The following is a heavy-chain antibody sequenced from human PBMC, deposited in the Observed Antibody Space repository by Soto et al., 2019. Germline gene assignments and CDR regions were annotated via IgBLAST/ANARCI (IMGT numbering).Heavy chain of an antibody. D-gene: IGHD3-10*01. Sequence: SETLSLTCNVSGGSISSSRSYWAWIRQPPGKGLEWIANIFYSGSTYYNPSLASRVTISVDTSKNQFSLKLSSVTAADTAVYYCARDRGSGSSAWGTMDVWGQGTTVTVSS. CDR2: IFYSGST. CDR3: ARDRGSGSSAWGTMDV. V-gene: IGHV4-39*07. J-gene: IGHJ6*02. CDR1: GGSISSSRSY.